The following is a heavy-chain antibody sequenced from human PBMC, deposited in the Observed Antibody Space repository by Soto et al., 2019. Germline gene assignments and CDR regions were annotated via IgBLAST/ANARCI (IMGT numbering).Heavy chain of an antibody. J-gene: IGHJ3*02. V-gene: IGHV1-18*01. D-gene: IGHD2-2*01. CDR1: GYTFTSYG. Sequence: ASVKVSCKASGYTFTSYGIKWVRQAPGQGLEWMGWISAYNGNTNYAQKLQGRVTMTTDTSTSTAYMELRSLRSDDTAVYYCASGGYCSSTSCYRAFDIWGQGTMVTVSS. CDR3: ASGGYCSSTSCYRAFDI. CDR2: ISAYNGNT.